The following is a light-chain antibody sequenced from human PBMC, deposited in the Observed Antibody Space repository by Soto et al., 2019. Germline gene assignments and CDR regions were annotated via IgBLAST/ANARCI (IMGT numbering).Light chain of an antibody. V-gene: IGKV3D-15*01. CDR3: QQYSVWPLT. CDR1: QSVSNN. J-gene: IGKJ4*01. CDR2: VAS. Sequence: EIVLAQSPATLSVSPGERAALSCRASQSVSNNLAWYQQKRGQPPRLLIFVASTRATGIPARFSGSGSEAEFALTISTLQSEDFAVYYCQQYSVWPLTFGGGTKVDIK.